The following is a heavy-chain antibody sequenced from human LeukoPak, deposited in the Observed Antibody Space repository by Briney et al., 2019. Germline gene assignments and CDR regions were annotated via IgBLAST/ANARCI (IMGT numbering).Heavy chain of an antibody. CDR1: GYTFTGYY. J-gene: IGHJ2*01. Sequence: ASVKVSCKPSGYTFTGYYMHWVRQAPGQGLEWMGRINPNSGATNYAQKFQGRVTMTRDTSISTAYMELTTLRSDDTAVYCCAKSIEYCGADCYGYFDLWGRGTLVTVSS. CDR2: INPNSGAT. D-gene: IGHD2-21*02. V-gene: IGHV1-2*06. CDR3: AKSIEYCGADCYGYFDL.